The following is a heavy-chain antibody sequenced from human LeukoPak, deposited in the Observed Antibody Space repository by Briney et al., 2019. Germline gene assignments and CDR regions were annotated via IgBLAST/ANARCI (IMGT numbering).Heavy chain of an antibody. CDR3: ARDSGVIEGMFDY. CDR1: GGSISSYY. Sequence: SETLSLTCTVSGGSISSYYWSWIRQPPGKGLEWIGYIYYSGSTNYNPSLKSRVTISVATSKNQFSLKLSSVTAADTAVYYCARDSGVIEGMFDYWGQGTLVTVSS. D-gene: IGHD3-22*01. CDR2: IYYSGST. V-gene: IGHV4-59*01. J-gene: IGHJ4*02.